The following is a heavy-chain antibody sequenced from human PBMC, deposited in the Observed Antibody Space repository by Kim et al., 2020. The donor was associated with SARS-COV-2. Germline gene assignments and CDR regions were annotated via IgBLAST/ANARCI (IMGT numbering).Heavy chain of an antibody. J-gene: IGHJ4*02. Sequence: SETLSLTCAVYGGSFSGYYWSWIRQPPGKGLEWIGEINHSGSTNYNPSLKSRVTISVDTSKNQFSLKLSSVTAADTAVYYCARGGRWLQLHFDYWGQGTLVTVSS. CDR3: ARGGRWLQLHFDY. D-gene: IGHD5-12*01. CDR2: INHSGST. V-gene: IGHV4-34*01. CDR1: GGSFSGYY.